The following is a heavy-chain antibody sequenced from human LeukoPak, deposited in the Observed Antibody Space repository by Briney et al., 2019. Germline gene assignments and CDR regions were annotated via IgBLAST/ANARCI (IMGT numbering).Heavy chain of an antibody. D-gene: IGHD3-3*01. Sequence: PGGSLRLSCAASGFTFSSYAMHWVRQAPGKGLEWVAVISYDGSNKYYADVVKGRFTISRDNSKNTLYLQMNSLRAEDTAVYYCARVPGEDRFLEWSISSYYMDVWGKGTTVTVSS. CDR2: ISYDGSNK. J-gene: IGHJ6*03. CDR1: GFTFSSYA. V-gene: IGHV3-30*04. CDR3: ARVPGEDRFLEWSISSYYMDV.